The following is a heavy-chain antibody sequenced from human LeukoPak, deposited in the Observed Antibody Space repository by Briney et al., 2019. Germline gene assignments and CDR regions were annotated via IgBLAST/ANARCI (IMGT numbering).Heavy chain of an antibody. CDR3: ATGLAVAAFNWFDP. D-gene: IGHD6-19*01. Sequence: ASVKVSCKVSGYTLTELSMHWVRQAPGKGLEWMGGFDPEDGETIYAQKFQGRVTMTEDTSTDTAYMELSSLRSEDTAVYYCATGLAVAAFNWFDPWGQGTLVTVSS. V-gene: IGHV1-24*01. CDR2: FDPEDGET. CDR1: GYTLTELS. J-gene: IGHJ5*02.